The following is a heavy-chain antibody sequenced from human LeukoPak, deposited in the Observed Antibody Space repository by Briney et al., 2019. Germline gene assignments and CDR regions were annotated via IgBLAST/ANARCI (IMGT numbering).Heavy chain of an antibody. CDR1: GYTFTGYY. J-gene: IGHJ4*02. D-gene: IGHD3-10*01. CDR3: ARAYGSGSYYNYVNFDY. Sequence: ASVKVSCKASGYTFTGYYMHRVRQAPGQGLEWMGWINPNSGGTNYAQKFQGRVTMTRDTSISTAYMELSRLRSDDTAVYYCARAYGSGSYYNYVNFDYWGQGTLVTVSS. V-gene: IGHV1-2*02. CDR2: INPNSGGT.